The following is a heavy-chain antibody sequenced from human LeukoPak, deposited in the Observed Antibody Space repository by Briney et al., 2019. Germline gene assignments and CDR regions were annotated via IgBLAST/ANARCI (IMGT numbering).Heavy chain of an antibody. D-gene: IGHD3-16*01. Sequence: QPGGSLRLSCAASGFTFTNYGIQWARQAPGKGLEWVAFIQYDGSKEHYADSVKGRFTISRDNSTNTLVLPMNSLRAEDTAVYYCAKDPHSMSSVWGYFDYWGQGTLVTVSS. V-gene: IGHV3-30*02. CDR2: IQYDGSKE. J-gene: IGHJ4*02. CDR3: AKDPHSMSSVWGYFDY. CDR1: GFTFTNYG.